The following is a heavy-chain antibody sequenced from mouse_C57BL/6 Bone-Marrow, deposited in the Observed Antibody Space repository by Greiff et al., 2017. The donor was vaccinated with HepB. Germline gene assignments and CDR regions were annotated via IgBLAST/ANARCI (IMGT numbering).Heavy chain of an antibody. CDR1: GFTFSSYG. J-gene: IGHJ4*01. V-gene: IGHV5-6*01. CDR3: ARKGYDYDRYYAMDY. Sequence: EVQLVESGGDLVKPGGSLKLSCAASGFTFSSYGMSWVRQTPDKRLEWVATISSGGSYTYYPDSVKGRFTISRDNAKNTLYLQMSSLKSEDTAMYYCARKGYDYDRYYAMDYWGQGTSVTVSS. CDR2: ISSGGSYT. D-gene: IGHD2-4*01.